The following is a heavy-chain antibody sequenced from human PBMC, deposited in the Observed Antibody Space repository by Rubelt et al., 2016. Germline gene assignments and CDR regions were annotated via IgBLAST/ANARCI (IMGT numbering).Heavy chain of an antibody. V-gene: IGHV4-39*01. CDR2: IYYTGRT. Sequence: QVQLQESGPGLVKPSETLSLTCTVSGGSISRSGYYWDWFRQPPGKGLEWIGRIYYTGRTYYNPSLKSRVTISVDTSKNQYSLKLSAVTAADTAVYYCAAAPDSRGYYGNFDYWGQGTLVTVSS. CDR1: GGSISRSGYY. J-gene: IGHJ4*02. CDR3: AAAPDSRGYYGNFDY. D-gene: IGHD3-22*01.